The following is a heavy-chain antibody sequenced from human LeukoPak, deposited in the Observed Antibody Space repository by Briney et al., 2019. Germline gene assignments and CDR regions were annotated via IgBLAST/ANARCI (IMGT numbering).Heavy chain of an antibody. Sequence: GGSLRLSCAASGFTFSIYAMSWVRQAPGKGLEWVSTISGSGGSTYYADSVKGRFTISRDNSENTLFLQMNSLRAEDTAVYFCARLLNDYADFTFQHWGQGTLVTVSS. CDR1: GFTFSIYA. CDR2: ISGSGGST. CDR3: ARLLNDYADFTFQH. V-gene: IGHV3-23*01. D-gene: IGHD4-17*01. J-gene: IGHJ1*01.